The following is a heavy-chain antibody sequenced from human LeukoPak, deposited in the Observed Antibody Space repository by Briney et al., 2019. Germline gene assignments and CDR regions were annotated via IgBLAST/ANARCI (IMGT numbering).Heavy chain of an antibody. J-gene: IGHJ4*02. V-gene: IGHV3-64*01. CDR1: GFTFSSYA. D-gene: IGHD1-26*01. CDR2: ISSNGGST. Sequence: GGSLRPSCAASGFTFSSYAMHWVRQAPGKGLEYVSAISSNGGSTYYANSVKGRFTISRDNSKNTLYLQMGSLRAEDMAVYYCARGSYSGIVGARFDYWGQGTLVTVSS. CDR3: ARGSYSGIVGARFDY.